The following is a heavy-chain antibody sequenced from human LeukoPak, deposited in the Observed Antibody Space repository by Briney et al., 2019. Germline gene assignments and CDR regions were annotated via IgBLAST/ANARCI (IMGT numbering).Heavy chain of an antibody. CDR2: TSNDGSNT. CDR3: ARDVGRGRSVALDL. Sequence: GRSLRLSCAAAGFSFSSHVVHWVRQVPGKGLEWVGVTSNDGSNTYYADSVEGRFTISRDNSKNTLYLQMNSLRPEDTAVYYWARDVGRGRSVALDLWGQGKTVIVSS. D-gene: IGHD3-10*01. CDR1: GFSFSSHV. J-gene: IGHJ3*01. V-gene: IGHV3-30-3*01.